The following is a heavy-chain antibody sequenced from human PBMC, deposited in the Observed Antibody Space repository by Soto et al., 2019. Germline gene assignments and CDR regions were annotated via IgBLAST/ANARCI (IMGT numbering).Heavy chain of an antibody. J-gene: IGHJ6*02. V-gene: IGHV3-23*01. D-gene: IGHD3-10*01. Sequence: TGGSLRLSCAASGFTFSSYAMSWVRQAPGKGLEWVSAISGSGGSTYYADSVKGRFTISRDNSKNSLYLQMNSLRTEDTALYYCAKDMDPDPRGQYYYYGMDVWGQGTTVTVSS. CDR1: GFTFSSYA. CDR3: AKDMDPDPRGQYYYYGMDV. CDR2: ISGSGGST.